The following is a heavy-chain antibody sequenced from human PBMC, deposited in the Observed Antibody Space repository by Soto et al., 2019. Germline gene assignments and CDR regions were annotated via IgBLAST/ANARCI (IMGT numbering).Heavy chain of an antibody. J-gene: IGHJ4*02. CDR3: ARIKGRYCSGGSCSRANFDY. V-gene: IGHV4-59*01. CDR2: IYYSGST. D-gene: IGHD2-15*01. CDR1: GGSISSYY. Sequence: LSLTCTVSGGSISSYYWSWIRQPPGKGLEWIGYIYYSGSTNYNPSLKSRVTISVDTSKNQFSLKLSSVTAADTAVYYCARIKGRYCSGGSCSRANFDYWGQGTLVTVSS.